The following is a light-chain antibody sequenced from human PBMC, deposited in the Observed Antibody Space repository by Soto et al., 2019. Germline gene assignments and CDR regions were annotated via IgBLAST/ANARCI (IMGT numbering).Light chain of an antibody. Sequence: EIVLTQSPGTLSLSPGEKATLSCRASQSFSTSYLAWYKHEPCQAPSLLIYNTFTRATGIPARFSGSGSGTGFNLTISALEPEDFAVYDCQQYGGSPFTVGPGSIVDIK. CDR1: QSFSTSY. V-gene: IGKV3-20*01. J-gene: IGKJ3*01. CDR2: NTF. CDR3: QQYGGSPFT.